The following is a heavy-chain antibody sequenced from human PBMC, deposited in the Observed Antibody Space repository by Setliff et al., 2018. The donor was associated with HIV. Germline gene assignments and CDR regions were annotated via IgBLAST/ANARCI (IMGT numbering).Heavy chain of an antibody. Sequence: GALGKVSCKAFGYTFTTYSLHWVRQAPGQSLEWMGWINVGKGDTKYSQEFQGRITITTDTSANTGYMELSSLRSDDTAVYFCARGALLAVFDFDHWGHGTLVTVSS. CDR1: GYTFTTYS. CDR2: INVGKGDT. D-gene: IGHD3-10*01. J-gene: IGHJ4*01. CDR3: ARGALLAVFDFDH. V-gene: IGHV1-3*01.